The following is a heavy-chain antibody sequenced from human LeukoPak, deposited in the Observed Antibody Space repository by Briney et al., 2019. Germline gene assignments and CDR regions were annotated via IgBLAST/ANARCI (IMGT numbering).Heavy chain of an antibody. Sequence: SETLSLTCTVSGGSISSGGYYWSWIRQHPGKGLEWIGYIYYSGSIYYNPSLKSRVTISVDTSKNQFSLKLSSVTAADTAVYYCARDCLYGMDVWGQGTTVTVSS. CDR3: ARDCLYGMDV. V-gene: IGHV4-31*03. J-gene: IGHJ6*02. CDR1: GGSISSGGYY. CDR2: IYYSGSI.